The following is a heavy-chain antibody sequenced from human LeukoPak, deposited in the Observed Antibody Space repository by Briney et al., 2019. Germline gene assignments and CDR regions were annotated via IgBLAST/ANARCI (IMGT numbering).Heavy chain of an antibody. V-gene: IGHV1-2*02. CDR1: GYTFTGYY. CDR3: ARVPTKNQISSGWYDRNNWFDP. CDR2: INPNSGGT. J-gene: IGHJ5*02. Sequence: ASVKVSCKASGYTFTGYYMHWVRQAPGQGLEWMGWINPNSGGTNYAQKFQGRVTMTRDTSISTAYMELSRLRSDDTAVYYCARVPTKNQISSGWYDRNNWFDPWGQGTLVTVSS. D-gene: IGHD6-19*01.